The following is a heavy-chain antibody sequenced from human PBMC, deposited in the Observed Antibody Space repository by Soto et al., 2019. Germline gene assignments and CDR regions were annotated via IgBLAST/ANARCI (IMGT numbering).Heavy chain of an antibody. D-gene: IGHD2-21*01. J-gene: IGHJ4*02. CDR1: GFTFSSYA. CDR2: ISYDGSNK. V-gene: IGHV3-30-3*01. CDR3: ARGLKFEIATDYFDY. Sequence: QVQLVESGGGVVQPGRSLRLSCAASGFTFSSYAMHWVRQAPGKGLERVAVISYDGSNKYYADSVKGRFTISRDNSKNSLYLQMNSLRAEDTAVYYCARGLKFEIATDYFDYWGQGTLVTVST.